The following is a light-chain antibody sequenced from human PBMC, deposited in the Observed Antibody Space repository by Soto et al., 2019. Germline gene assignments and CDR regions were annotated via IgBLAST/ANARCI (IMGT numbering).Light chain of an antibody. CDR2: DAS. CDR3: QQYDSFSVT. V-gene: IGKV1-13*02. Sequence: AIQLTQSPSSLSASVGDRVTITCRASQGISSALAWYQQKPGKAPKLLIYDASSLESGVPSRFSGSGSGTDFALTISSLQPEDFATYYCQQYDSFSVTFGQGTKVDIK. CDR1: QGISSA. J-gene: IGKJ1*01.